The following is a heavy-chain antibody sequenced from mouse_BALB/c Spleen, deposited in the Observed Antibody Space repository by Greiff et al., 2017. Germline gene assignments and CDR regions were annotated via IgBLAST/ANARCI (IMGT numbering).Heavy chain of an antibody. CDR1: GFTFSSFG. D-gene: IGHD1-1*01. CDR3: ARSGHYYGSSFDY. V-gene: IGHV5-17*02. J-gene: IGHJ2*01. CDR2: ISSGSSTI. Sequence: EVQGVESGGGLVQPGGSRKLSCAASGFTFSSFGMHWVRQAPEKGLEWVAYISSGSSTIYYADTVKGRFTISRDNPKNTLFLQMTSLRSEDTAMYYCARSGHYYGSSFDYWGQGTTLTVSS.